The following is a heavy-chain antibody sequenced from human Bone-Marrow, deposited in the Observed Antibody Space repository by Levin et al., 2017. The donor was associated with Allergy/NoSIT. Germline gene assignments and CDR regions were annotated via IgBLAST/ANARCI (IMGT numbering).Heavy chain of an antibody. CDR2: ISYDGSNK. CDR3: ASSHSIAAANREGYLLLY. D-gene: IGHD6-13*01. V-gene: IGHV3-30-3*01. CDR1: GFTFSSYA. Sequence: PGGSLRLSCAASGFTFSSYAMHWVRQAPGKGLEWVAVISYDGSNKYYADSVKGRFTISRDNSKNTLYLQMNSLRAEDTAVYYCASSHSIAAANREGYLLLYWGQGTLVTVSS. J-gene: IGHJ4*02.